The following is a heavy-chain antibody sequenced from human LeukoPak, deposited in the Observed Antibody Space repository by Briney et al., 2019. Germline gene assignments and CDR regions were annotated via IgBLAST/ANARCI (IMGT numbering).Heavy chain of an antibody. V-gene: IGHV3-7*01. D-gene: IGHD3-3*01. CDR1: GFTFSSYW. CDR3: ARDLPPRYDFRVYYYYMDV. J-gene: IGHJ6*03. CDR2: IKQDGSEK. Sequence: GGSLRLSCAASGFTFSSYWMSWVRQAPGKGLEWVANIKQDGSEKYYVDSVKGRFTISRDNAKNSLYLQMNSLRAEDTAAYYCARDLPPRYDFRVYYYYMDVWGKGTTVTVSS.